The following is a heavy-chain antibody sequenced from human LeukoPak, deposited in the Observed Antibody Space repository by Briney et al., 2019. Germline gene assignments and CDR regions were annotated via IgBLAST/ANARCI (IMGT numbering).Heavy chain of an antibody. Sequence: SETLSLTCTVSGGSISSYYWSWIRQPPGKGLGWIGYVYYSGSTNYNPSLKSRVTISVDTSKNQFSLKLSSVTAADTAVYYCARDGGLRDLQAFDYWGQGTLVTVSS. J-gene: IGHJ4*02. CDR1: GGSISSYY. V-gene: IGHV4-59*01. CDR2: VYYSGST. CDR3: ARDGGLRDLQAFDY. D-gene: IGHD5-12*01.